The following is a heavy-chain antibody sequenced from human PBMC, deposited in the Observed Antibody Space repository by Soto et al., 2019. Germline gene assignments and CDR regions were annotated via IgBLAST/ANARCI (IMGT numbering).Heavy chain of an antibody. V-gene: IGHV5-51*01. Sequence: PGESLKISCKGSGDTFSTYWIAWVRQMPGKGLEWMGIIYPGDSDTKYSPAFQGQVTISADKSINTAYLQWTSLEASDTAMYYCERKFGQEFFDSRGQGTVVTVSS. J-gene: IGHJ4*02. CDR1: GDTFSTYW. CDR3: ERKFGQEFFDS. CDR2: IYPGDSDT. D-gene: IGHD3-10*01.